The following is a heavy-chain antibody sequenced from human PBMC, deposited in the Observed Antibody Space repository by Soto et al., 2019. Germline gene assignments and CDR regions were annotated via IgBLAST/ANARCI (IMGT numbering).Heavy chain of an antibody. J-gene: IGHJ3*02. CDR3: ARGLVVAATDAFDI. CDR1: GGSLSSYY. V-gene: IGHV4-59*01. CDR2: IYYSGTT. D-gene: IGHD2-15*01. Sequence: SETLSLTCTVSGGSLSSYYLSWIRQPPGKGLEWIGYIYYSGTTNYNPSLKSRVTISVDTSKNQFSLKLSPVTAADTAVYYCARGLVVAATDAFDIWGQGTMVTV.